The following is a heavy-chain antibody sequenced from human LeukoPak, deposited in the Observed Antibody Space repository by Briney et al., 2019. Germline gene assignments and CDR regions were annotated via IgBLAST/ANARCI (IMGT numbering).Heavy chain of an antibody. D-gene: IGHD1-26*01. CDR1: GGSISPYY. Sequence: SETLSLTCAASGGSISPYYWSWIRQPPGKGLEWIGYIYYSGSTNYNPSLKIRVTISVDTSKNQFSLKLSSVTAADTAMYYCARHGGGGESYPRVFDYWGRGNLVTVSS. CDR3: ARHGGGGESYPRVFDY. V-gene: IGHV4-59*08. J-gene: IGHJ4*02. CDR2: IYYSGST.